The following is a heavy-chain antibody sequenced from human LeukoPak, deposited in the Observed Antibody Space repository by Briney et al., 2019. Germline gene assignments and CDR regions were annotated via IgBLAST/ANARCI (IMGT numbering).Heavy chain of an antibody. Sequence: PGGSLRLSCVASGFTFSSYLMNWVRQAPGKGLEWISYISRAGSTIYYADSVKGRFTISRDNSKNSLYLQMNSLRAEDTAVYYCARDAVGGGIDYWGQGTLVTVSS. CDR3: ARDAVGGGIDY. D-gene: IGHD1-26*01. V-gene: IGHV3-48*03. J-gene: IGHJ4*02. CDR2: ISRAGSTI. CDR1: GFTFSSYL.